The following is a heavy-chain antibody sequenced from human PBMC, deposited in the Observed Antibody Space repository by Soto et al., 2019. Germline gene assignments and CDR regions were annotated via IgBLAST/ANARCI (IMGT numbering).Heavy chain of an antibody. D-gene: IGHD3-22*01. V-gene: IGHV3-30*18. CDR2: ISYDGSNK. J-gene: IGHJ4*02. CDR1: GFTFSSYG. CDR3: AKSDHYYDSSGYPLDYFDY. Sequence: GGSLRLSCAASGFTFSSYGMHWVRQAPGKGLEWVAVISYDGSNKYYADSVKGRFTISRDNSKNTLYLQMNSLRAEDTVVYYCAKSDHYYDSSGYPLDYFDYWGQG.